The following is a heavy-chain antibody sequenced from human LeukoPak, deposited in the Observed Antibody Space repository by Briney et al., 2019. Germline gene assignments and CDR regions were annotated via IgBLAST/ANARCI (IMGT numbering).Heavy chain of an antibody. Sequence: GGSLRLSCAASGFTFSSYAMSWVRQAPGKGLEWVSAISGSGGSTYYANSVKGRFTISRDNSKNTLYLQMNSLRAEDTAVYYCAKVGYRSSTSCRKNWFDPWGQGTLVTVSS. CDR3: AKVGYRSSTSCRKNWFDP. V-gene: IGHV3-23*01. CDR1: GFTFSSYA. J-gene: IGHJ5*02. D-gene: IGHD2-2*01. CDR2: ISGSGGST.